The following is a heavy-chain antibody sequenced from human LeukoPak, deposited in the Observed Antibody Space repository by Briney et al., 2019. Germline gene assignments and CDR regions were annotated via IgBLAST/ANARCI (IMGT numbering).Heavy chain of an antibody. CDR3: ARPRYSSSWYVPNYFDY. J-gene: IGHJ4*02. CDR1: GFTFSDYE. D-gene: IGHD6-13*01. Sequence: GGSLRLSCAASGFTFSDYEMNWVRQAPGMGLEWVSYISSSGVSIYYADSVKGRSTISRDNAKNSLYLQMNSLRAEDTAVYYCARPRYSSSWYVPNYFDYWGQGTLVTVSS. CDR2: ISSSGVSI. V-gene: IGHV3-48*03.